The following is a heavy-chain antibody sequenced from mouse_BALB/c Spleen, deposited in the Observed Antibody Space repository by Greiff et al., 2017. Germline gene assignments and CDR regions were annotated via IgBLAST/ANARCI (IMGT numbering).Heavy chain of an antibody. J-gene: IGHJ1*01. D-gene: IGHD2-4*01. V-gene: IGHV2-6-7*01. CDR1: GFSLTGYG. CDR2: IGGAGST. Sequence: QVQLKESGPGLVAPAPSLSITCTVSGFSLTGYGVNWVRQPPGQGLEWLGRIGGAGSTANNAALKSSLSISTDNSKSQVFFNMHSLQTADEARYYCARAGSYYEDWYFEVWGAGTTVTVSS. CDR3: ARAGSYYEDWYFEV.